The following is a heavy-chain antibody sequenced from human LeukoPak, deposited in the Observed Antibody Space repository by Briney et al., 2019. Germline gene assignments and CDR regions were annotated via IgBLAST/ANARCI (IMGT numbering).Heavy chain of an antibody. V-gene: IGHV4-61*02. Sequence: PSQTLSLTCTVSGGSISSGPYYWSWIRQPAGKGLEWIGRISSSGSTNYNPSLKSRVTISVDTSKTQFSLKLSSVTAADTAVYYCAGGANRGWSSWKSQQLVPMARWFDPWGQGTLVTVSS. CDR1: GGSISSGPYY. CDR3: AGGANRGWSSWKSQQLVPMARWFDP. D-gene: IGHD6-13*01. CDR2: ISSSGST. J-gene: IGHJ5*02.